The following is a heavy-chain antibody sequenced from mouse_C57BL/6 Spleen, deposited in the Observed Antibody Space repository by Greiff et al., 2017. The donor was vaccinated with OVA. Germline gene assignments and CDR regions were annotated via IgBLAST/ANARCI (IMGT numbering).Heavy chain of an antibody. CDR3: ARWLSDAMDY. V-gene: IGHV1-54*01. D-gene: IGHD1-2*01. CDR1: GYAFTNYL. J-gene: IGHJ4*01. CDR2: INPGSGGT. Sequence: VQLQQSGAELVRPGTSVKVSCKASGYAFTNYLIEWVKQRPGQGLEWIGVINPGSGGTNYNEKFKGKATLTADKSSSTAYMQLSSLTSEDSAVYFCARWLSDAMDYWGQGTSGTVSS.